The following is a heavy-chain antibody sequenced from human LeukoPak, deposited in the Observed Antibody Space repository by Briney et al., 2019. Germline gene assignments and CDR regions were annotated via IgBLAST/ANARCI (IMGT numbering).Heavy chain of an antibody. V-gene: IGHV5-51*01. CDR2: IYPGDSDT. CDR1: GYSFTSYW. CDR3: ARPLRYYDSSGYRLEWGYFDY. D-gene: IGHD3-22*01. Sequence: GESLKISCKGSGYSFTSYWIGWVRQMPGKGLEWMGIIYPGDSDTRYSPSFQGQVTISADKSISTAYLQWSSLKASDTAMYYCARPLRYYDSSGYRLEWGYFDYWGQGTLVTVSS. J-gene: IGHJ4*02.